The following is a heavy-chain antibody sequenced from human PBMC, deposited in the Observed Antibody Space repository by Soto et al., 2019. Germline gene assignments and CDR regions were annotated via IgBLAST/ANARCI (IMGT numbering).Heavy chain of an antibody. CDR2: ISGSGGST. J-gene: IGHJ3*02. D-gene: IGHD3-22*01. Sequence: GGSLRLSCAASGFTFSSYAMSWVRQAPGKGLEWVSAISGSGGSTYYADSVKGRFTISRDNSKNTLYLQMNSLRAEDTAVYYCAKEEGTMIVVLLTFDIWGQGTMVTVSS. CDR1: GFTFSSYA. V-gene: IGHV3-23*01. CDR3: AKEEGTMIVVLLTFDI.